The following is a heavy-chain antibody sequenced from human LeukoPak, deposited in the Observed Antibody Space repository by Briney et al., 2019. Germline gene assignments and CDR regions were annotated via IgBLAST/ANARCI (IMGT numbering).Heavy chain of an antibody. J-gene: IGHJ4*02. CDR3: ARGVNRYYYDSSGYRFDY. CDR2: IIPIFGTA. Sequence: GSSVTVSFKASGGTFSSYAISWVRQAPGQGLEWMGGIIPIFGTANYAQKFQGRVTITADESTSTAYMELSSLRSEDTAVYYCARGVNRYYYDSSGYRFDYWGQGTLVTVSS. V-gene: IGHV1-69*01. D-gene: IGHD3-22*01. CDR1: GGTFSSYA.